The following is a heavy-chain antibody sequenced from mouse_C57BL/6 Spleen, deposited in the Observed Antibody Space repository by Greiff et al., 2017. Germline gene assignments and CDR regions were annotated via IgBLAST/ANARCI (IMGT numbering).Heavy chain of an antibody. J-gene: IGHJ2*01. D-gene: IGHD2-4*01. CDR1: GFTFSDYG. V-gene: IGHV5-17*01. Sequence: EVKLVESGGGLVKPGGSLKLSCAASGFTFSDYGMHWVRQAPEKGLEWVAYISSGSSTIYYADTVKGRFTISRDNAKNTLFLQMTSLRSEDTAMYYCARPPYDYDEGDYCDYWGQGTTLTVSS. CDR2: ISSGSSTI. CDR3: ARPPYDYDEGDYCDY.